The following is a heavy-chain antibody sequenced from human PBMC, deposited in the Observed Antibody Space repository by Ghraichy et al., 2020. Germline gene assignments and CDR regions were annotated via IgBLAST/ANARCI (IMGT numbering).Heavy chain of an antibody. Sequence: ASVKVSCKASGYTFTSYGISWVRQAPGQGLEWMGWISAYNGDTNYAQKLQGRVTMTTDTSTSTAYMELRSLRSDDTAVYYCARAGGIRWASTPKNSYYFDYWGQGTLVTVSS. J-gene: IGHJ4*02. CDR2: ISAYNGDT. V-gene: IGHV1-18*01. D-gene: IGHD3-16*01. CDR1: GYTFTSYG. CDR3: ARAGGIRWASTPKNSYYFDY.